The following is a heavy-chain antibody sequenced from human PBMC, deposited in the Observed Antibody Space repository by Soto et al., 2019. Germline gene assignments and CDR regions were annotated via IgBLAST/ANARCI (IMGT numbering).Heavy chain of an antibody. CDR3: SYLPCSGGSCYWFSYSGMDV. Sequence: QITLKESGPTLVKPTQTLTLTCTFSGFSLSTRGVGVAWIRQPPGKALEWLALIYWDDDKRYRPSLETRLTITKDTSKTQVVLTMTNVDSVDTATDYCSYLPCSGGSCYWFSYSGMDVWGHWTTVIVSS. D-gene: IGHD2-15*01. CDR2: IYWDDDK. V-gene: IGHV2-5*02. J-gene: IGHJ6*02. CDR1: GFSLSTRGVG.